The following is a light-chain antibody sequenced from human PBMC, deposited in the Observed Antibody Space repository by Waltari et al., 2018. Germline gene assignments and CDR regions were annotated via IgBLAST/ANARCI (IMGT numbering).Light chain of an antibody. J-gene: IGLJ3*02. CDR1: SNAVGNYNY. CDR3: CSYAGSYTWV. V-gene: IGLV2-11*01. CDR2: DVN. Sequence: QSALTQPRSVSGSPGQSVTIYCAGTSNAVGNYNYVSWYQQHPGKAPKLMINDVNKRPSGVPDRFSGSKSGNTASLTISGLQTEDEADYYCCSYAGSYTWVFGGGTKLTVL.